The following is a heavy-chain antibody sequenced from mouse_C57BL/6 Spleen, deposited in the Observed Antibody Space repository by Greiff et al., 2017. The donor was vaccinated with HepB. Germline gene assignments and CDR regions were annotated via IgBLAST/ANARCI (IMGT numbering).Heavy chain of an antibody. CDR1: GYTFTSYW. CDR3: ARGYYYGSSHWYFEV. J-gene: IGHJ1*03. Sequence: QVQLQQPGAELVRPGTSVKLSCKASGYTFTSYWMHWVKQRPGQGLEWIGVIDPSDSYTNYNQKFKGKATLTVDTSSSTAYMQLSSLTSEDSAVYYWARGYYYGSSHWYFEVWGTETTVTVSS. CDR2: IDPSDSYT. V-gene: IGHV1-59*01. D-gene: IGHD1-1*01.